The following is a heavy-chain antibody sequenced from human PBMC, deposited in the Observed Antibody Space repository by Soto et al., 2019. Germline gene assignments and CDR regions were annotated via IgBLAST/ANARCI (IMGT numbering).Heavy chain of an antibody. CDR2: ISSSSSII. CDR3: ARDLIGSYLGFDY. V-gene: IGHV3-48*02. D-gene: IGHD1-26*01. CDR1: GFTLSTYS. J-gene: IGHJ4*02. Sequence: GGSLRLSCAASGFTLSTYSMNWVRQAPGKGLEWVSYISSSSSIIYYADSVKGRFTIPRDNAKNSLYLHMNSLRDEDTAVYYCARDLIGSYLGFDYWGQGTLVTVSS.